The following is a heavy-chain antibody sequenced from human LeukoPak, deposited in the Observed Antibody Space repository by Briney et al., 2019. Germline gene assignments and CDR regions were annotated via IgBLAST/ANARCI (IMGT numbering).Heavy chain of an antibody. CDR3: ARGRGGSNGLGWFDL. V-gene: IGHV4-39*07. Sequence: SQTLSLTCTVSGGSISSSSYSWGWVRHPPEEGPEWIGDITHSGRTQYNPSLKSRVTISIDMSTNEFFLNLTSVTAADTASYYCARGRGGSNGLGWFDLWGQGTLVTVSS. D-gene: IGHD1-26*01. J-gene: IGHJ5*02. CDR1: GGSISSSSYS. CDR2: ITHSGRT.